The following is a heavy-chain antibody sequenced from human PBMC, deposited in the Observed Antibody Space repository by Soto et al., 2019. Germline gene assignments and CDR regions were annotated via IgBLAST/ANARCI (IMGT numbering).Heavy chain of an antibody. Sequence: PGEPLKISCKGPGYSFTSYWLGWVRQMPGKGLEWMGSIYPGDSDTRYSPSFQGQVIISADKSISTAYLQWSSLKASDTAMYYCARESTSYGLDVWGQGTTVTVSS. V-gene: IGHV5-51*01. CDR1: GYSFTSYW. CDR3: ARESTSYGLDV. CDR2: IYPGDSDT. J-gene: IGHJ6*01.